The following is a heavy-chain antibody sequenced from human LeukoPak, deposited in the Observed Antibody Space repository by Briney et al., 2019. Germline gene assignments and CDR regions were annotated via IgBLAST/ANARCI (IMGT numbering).Heavy chain of an antibody. CDR2: INHAGSA. Sequence: SSETLSLTCAVYGGSFSGYYWSWIRQPPGKGLEWIGEINHAGSADYNPSLKSRVTISVDSSKNQFSLKLSSVTAADKAVYYSARRYCSRTNCHRRFDYWGQGSLVTVSS. J-gene: IGHJ4*02. V-gene: IGHV4-34*01. D-gene: IGHD2-2*01. CDR3: ARRYCSRTNCHRRFDY. CDR1: GGSFSGYY.